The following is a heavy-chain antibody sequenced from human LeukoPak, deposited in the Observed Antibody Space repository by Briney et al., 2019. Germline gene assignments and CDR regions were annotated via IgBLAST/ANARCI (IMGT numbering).Heavy chain of an antibody. CDR1: GFTFSDYY. Sequence: PGGSLRLSCAASGFTFSDYYMSWIRQAPGKGLEWVSVIYSGGSTYYADSVKGRFTISRDNSKNTLYLQMNSLRAEDTAVYYCARPYDSSGSYYYYGMDVWGQGTTVTVSS. J-gene: IGHJ6*02. CDR3: ARPYDSSGSYYYYGMDV. D-gene: IGHD3-22*01. CDR2: IYSGGST. V-gene: IGHV3-66*02.